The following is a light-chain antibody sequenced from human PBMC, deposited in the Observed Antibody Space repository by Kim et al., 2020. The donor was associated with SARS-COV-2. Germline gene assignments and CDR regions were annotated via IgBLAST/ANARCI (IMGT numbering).Light chain of an antibody. V-gene: IGLV6-57*03. CDR2: EDI. CDR3: QSCDSSPVV. J-gene: IGLJ2*01. Sequence: GNREARAGPQRSASLAANVVQWMHHRTGVGTATVIYEDIQRTSGVPDRFSCAIDSPSNSASLTISGLKTEDEADYYCQSCDSSPVVFGGGTQRTVL. CDR1: SASLAANV.